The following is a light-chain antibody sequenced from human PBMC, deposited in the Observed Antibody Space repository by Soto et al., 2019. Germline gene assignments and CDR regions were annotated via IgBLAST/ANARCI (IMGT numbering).Light chain of an antibody. Sequence: DIPMTQSPPTLSASVGDRVTITCRASQSISSWLAWYQQKPGKAPNLLIYKASSLEGGVPSRFSGSGSGTEFTLTISSLQPDDFATYYCHQYKSYPWTFGQGTKVEIK. CDR1: QSISSW. CDR2: KAS. CDR3: HQYKSYPWT. V-gene: IGKV1-5*03. J-gene: IGKJ1*01.